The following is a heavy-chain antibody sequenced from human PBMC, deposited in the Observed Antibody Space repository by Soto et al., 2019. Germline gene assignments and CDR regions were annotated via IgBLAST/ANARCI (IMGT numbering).Heavy chain of an antibody. CDR2: ISGSGDST. CDR1: GFTLSDYA. D-gene: IGHD7-27*01. CDR3: AKDFLKDWGQDYYYGMDV. Sequence: EVQVLESGGGFVQPGGSLRLSCAASGFTLSDYAMTWVRQGPGKGLEWVSAISGSGDSTYYTDSVKGRFTISRDNSKNTLYQEMNGLRAEDTAVYYCAKDFLKDWGQDYYYGMDVWGQGTTVTVSS. V-gene: IGHV3-23*01. J-gene: IGHJ6*02.